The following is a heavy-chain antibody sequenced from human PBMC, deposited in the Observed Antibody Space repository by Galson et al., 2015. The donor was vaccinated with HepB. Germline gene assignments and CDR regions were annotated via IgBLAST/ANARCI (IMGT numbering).Heavy chain of an antibody. D-gene: IGHD3-22*01. CDR3: ASGPLYDSSGYPLWGGFGY. V-gene: IGHV1-58*01. J-gene: IGHJ4*02. CDR2: IVVGSGNT. Sequence: SVKVSCKASGFTFTSSAVQWVRQARGQRLEWIGWIVVGSGNTNYAQKFQERVTITRDMSTSTAYMELSSLRSEDTAVYYCASGPLYDSSGYPLWGGFGYWGQGTLVTVSS. CDR1: GFTFTSSA.